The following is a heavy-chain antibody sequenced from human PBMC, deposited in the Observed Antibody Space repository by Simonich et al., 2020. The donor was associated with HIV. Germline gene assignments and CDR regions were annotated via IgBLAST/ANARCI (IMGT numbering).Heavy chain of an antibody. D-gene: IGHD6-6*01. CDR2: DNPNRGGK. Sequence: QVQLVQSGAEVKKPWASVKVSCKASGYTFTDWNIHWVRQAPGQGLEWMGRDNPNRGGKDYPQKFQGRVTMTRDTSISTAYMELSRLRSDDTAVYYCATHGPGSFSSALDIWGQGTRVTVSS. CDR3: ATHGPGSFSSALDI. V-gene: IGHV1-2*06. J-gene: IGHJ3*02. CDR1: GYTFTDWN.